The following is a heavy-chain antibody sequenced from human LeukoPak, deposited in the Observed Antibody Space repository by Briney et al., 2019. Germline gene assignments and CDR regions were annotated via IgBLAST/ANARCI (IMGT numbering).Heavy chain of an antibody. J-gene: IGHJ3*02. CDR2: IYSGGST. Sequence: GGSLRLSCAASGFTFSDYYMSWIRQAPGKGLEWVSVIYSGGSTYYADSVKGRFTISRDNSKNTLYLQMNSLRAEDTAVYYCARDPVESGAFDIWGQGTVVTVSS. V-gene: IGHV3-66*01. CDR1: GFTFSDYY. CDR3: ARDPVESGAFDI. D-gene: IGHD2-2*01.